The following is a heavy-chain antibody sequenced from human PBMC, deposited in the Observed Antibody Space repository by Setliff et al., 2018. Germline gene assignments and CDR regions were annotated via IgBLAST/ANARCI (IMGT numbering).Heavy chain of an antibody. CDR1: GGSISSSSYY. CDR2: INHSGST. Sequence: SETLSLTCTVSGGSISSSSYYWGWIRQPPGKGLEWIGEINHSGSTNYNPSLKSRVTISVDTSKNQFSLKLSSVTAADTAMYYCARRETYYNFWSGYYAYWGQGTLVTVSS. CDR3: ARRETYYNFWSGYYAY. V-gene: IGHV4-39*07. D-gene: IGHD3-3*01. J-gene: IGHJ4*02.